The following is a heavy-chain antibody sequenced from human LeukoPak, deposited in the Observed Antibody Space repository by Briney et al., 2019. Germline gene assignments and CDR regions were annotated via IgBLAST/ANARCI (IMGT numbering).Heavy chain of an antibody. V-gene: IGHV3-9*01. Sequence: PGGSLRLSCAASGFTFDDYAMHWVRQAPGKGLEWASGISWNSGSIGYADSVKGRFTISRDNAKNSLYLQMNSLRAEDTALYYCAKDIAPFYDSSGPTPFDYWGQGTLVTVSS. D-gene: IGHD3-22*01. CDR2: ISWNSGSI. CDR1: GFTFDDYA. J-gene: IGHJ4*02. CDR3: AKDIAPFYDSSGPTPFDY.